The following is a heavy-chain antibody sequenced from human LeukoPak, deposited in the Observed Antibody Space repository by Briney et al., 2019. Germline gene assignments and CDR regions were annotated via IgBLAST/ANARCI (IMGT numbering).Heavy chain of an antibody. CDR2: IIPIFGTA. CDR3: ARAGYYDRVGAFDI. J-gene: IGHJ3*02. CDR1: GGTFSSYA. V-gene: IGHV1-69*01. D-gene: IGHD3-22*01. Sequence: SVKVSCKASGGTFSSYAISWVRQAPGQGLEWMGGIIPIFGTANYAQKFQGRVTITADESTSTAYMELSSLRSEDTAVYYCARAGYYDRVGAFDIWGQGTMVTVSS.